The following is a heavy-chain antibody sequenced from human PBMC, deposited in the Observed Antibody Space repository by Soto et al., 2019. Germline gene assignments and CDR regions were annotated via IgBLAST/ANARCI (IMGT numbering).Heavy chain of an antibody. V-gene: IGHV6-1*01. CDR2: TYYRSKWYN. Sequence: PSQTLSLTGAISGDSVSSNSAAWNWIRQSPSRGLEWLGRTYYRSKWYNDYAVSVKSRITINPDTSKNQFSLQLNSVTPADTAVYYCARVHPGIAAADAPLWFDPWGQGTLVTVSS. J-gene: IGHJ5*02. CDR1: GDSVSSNSAA. CDR3: ARVHPGIAAADAPLWFDP. D-gene: IGHD6-13*01.